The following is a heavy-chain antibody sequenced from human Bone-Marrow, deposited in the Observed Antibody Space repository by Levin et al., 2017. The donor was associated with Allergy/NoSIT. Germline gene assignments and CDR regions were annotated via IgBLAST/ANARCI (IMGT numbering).Heavy chain of an antibody. CDR3: ANGPGVLEWFSYDWFDP. Sequence: GGFLRLSCAASGFTFSSYAMSWVRQAPGKGLEWVSAISGSGGSTYYADSVKGRFTISRDNSKNTLYLQMNSLRAEDTAVYYCANGPGVLEWFSYDWFDPWGQGTLVTVSS. J-gene: IGHJ5*02. CDR2: ISGSGGST. CDR1: GFTFSSYA. D-gene: IGHD3-3*01. V-gene: IGHV3-23*01.